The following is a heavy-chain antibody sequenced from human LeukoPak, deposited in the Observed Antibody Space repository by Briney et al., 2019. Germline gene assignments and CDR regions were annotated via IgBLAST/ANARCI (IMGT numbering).Heavy chain of an antibody. CDR3: ARMNWGGIPYYFDY. J-gene: IGHJ4*02. V-gene: IGHV3-48*04. Sequence: GGSLRLSCAASGLPFSSYSLNWVRQAPGKGLEWVSYITSSSSPIYYADSVKGRFTISRDNTKNSLYLQMNSLRAEDTAVYYCARMNWGGIPYYFDYWGQGTLVTVSS. CDR1: GLPFSSYS. D-gene: IGHD7-27*01. CDR2: ITSSSSPI.